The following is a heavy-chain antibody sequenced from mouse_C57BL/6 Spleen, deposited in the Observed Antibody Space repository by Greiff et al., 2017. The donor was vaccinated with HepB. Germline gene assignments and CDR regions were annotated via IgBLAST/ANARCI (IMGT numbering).Heavy chain of an antibody. CDR3: ASEIYYDYDRFAY. Sequence: EVKVVESGGGLVKPGGSLKLSCAASGFTFSDYGMHWVRQAPEKGLEWVAYISSGSSTIYYDDTVKGRFTISRDNAKHTLFLQMTSLSSEDTAMYYCASEIYYDYDRFAYWGQGTLVTVSA. V-gene: IGHV5-17*01. J-gene: IGHJ3*01. CDR2: ISSGSSTI. D-gene: IGHD2-4*01. CDR1: GFTFSDYG.